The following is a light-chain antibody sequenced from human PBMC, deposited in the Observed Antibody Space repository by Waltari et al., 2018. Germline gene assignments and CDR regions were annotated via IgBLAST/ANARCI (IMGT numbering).Light chain of an antibody. V-gene: IGLV2-14*01. CDR3: RSYTSSSTGV. CDR1: SSDVGGYNY. Sequence: QSALTQPASVSGSPGQSITISCTGTSSDVGGYNYVSWYQQHPGKAPKLIIYDVTKRPSGVSTRFSGSKSGNTASLTISGLQAEDEADYYCRSYTSSSTGVFGGGTKLTVL. J-gene: IGLJ2*01. CDR2: DVT.